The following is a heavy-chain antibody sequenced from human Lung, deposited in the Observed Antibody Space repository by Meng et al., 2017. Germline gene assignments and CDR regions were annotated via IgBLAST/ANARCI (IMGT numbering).Heavy chain of an antibody. Sequence: EWQVVDSGGGLVQPGGSLGLSCAGFGFSFSSYTMSWVRRAPGKGLEWLAALSGGGFTTYYADSVKGRFTISRHNSKNTLYLQVNSLRAEDTALYYCAKYSYGLGDYFDNWGQGALVTVSS. CDR3: AKYSYGLGDYFDN. V-gene: IGHV3-23*04. D-gene: IGHD3-10*01. CDR1: GFSFSSYT. CDR2: LSGGGFTT. J-gene: IGHJ4*02.